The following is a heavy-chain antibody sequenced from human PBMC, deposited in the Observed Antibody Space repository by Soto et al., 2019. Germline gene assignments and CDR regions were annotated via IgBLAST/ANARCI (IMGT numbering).Heavy chain of an antibody. D-gene: IGHD3-3*01. CDR2: IGTSETIR. J-gene: IGHJ6*02. V-gene: IGHV3-48*03. CDR3: ARETLTLFGGVRDNVYYGMDV. Sequence: EVQLEESGGGLVQPGGSLRLSCAASGFTFSSYEMNWVHQVPGKGLQWVSYIGTSETIRYYADSVKGRFTISRDNAKNSLYLQMNSLRAEDTAIYYCARETLTLFGGVRDNVYYGMDVWGPGTTVTVSS. CDR1: GFTFSSYE.